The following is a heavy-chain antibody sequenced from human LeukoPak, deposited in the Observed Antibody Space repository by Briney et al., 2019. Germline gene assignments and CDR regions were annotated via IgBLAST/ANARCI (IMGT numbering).Heavy chain of an antibody. CDR1: GYTFTSYD. Sequence: AASVKVSCTASGYTFTSYDFNWVRQATGQRPEWMGWMSPNSGDTGYAQKFQDRVTMTRNTSISTAYMELSSLRSDDTAVYYCARGPPNWGYDYWGPGTLVTVSS. CDR3: ARGPPNWGYDY. J-gene: IGHJ4*02. V-gene: IGHV1-8*01. D-gene: IGHD7-27*01. CDR2: MSPNSGDT.